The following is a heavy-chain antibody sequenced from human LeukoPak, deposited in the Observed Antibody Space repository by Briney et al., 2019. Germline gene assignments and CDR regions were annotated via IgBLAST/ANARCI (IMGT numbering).Heavy chain of an antibody. J-gene: IGHJ4*02. V-gene: IGHV4-34*01. Sequence: SETLSLTCAVYGGSFSGYYWSWIRHPPGKGLEWIGEINHSGSTNYNPSLKSRVTISVDTSKNQFSLKLSSVTAADTAVYYCARFVHSSGYYYVRGFDYWGQGTLVTVSS. D-gene: IGHD3-22*01. CDR3: ARFVHSSGYYYVRGFDY. CDR2: INHSGST. CDR1: GGSFSGYY.